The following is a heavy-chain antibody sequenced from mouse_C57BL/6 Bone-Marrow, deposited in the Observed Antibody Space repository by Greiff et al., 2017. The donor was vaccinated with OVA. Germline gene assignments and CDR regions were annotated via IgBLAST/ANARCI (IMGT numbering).Heavy chain of an antibody. CDR1: GYSITSGYY. V-gene: IGHV3-6*01. J-gene: IGHJ3*01. CDR2: ISYDGSN. CDR3: ARHYGSSYLRFAY. Sequence: EVKLQESGPGLVKPSQSLSLTCSVTGYSITSGYYWNWIRQFPGNKLEWMGYISYDGSNNYNPSLKNRISITRDTSKNQFFLKLNSVTTEDTATYYCARHYGSSYLRFAYWGQGTLVTVSA. D-gene: IGHD1-1*01.